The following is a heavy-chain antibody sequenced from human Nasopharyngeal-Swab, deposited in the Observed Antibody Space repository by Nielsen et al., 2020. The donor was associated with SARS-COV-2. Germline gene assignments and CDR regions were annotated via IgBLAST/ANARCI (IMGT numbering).Heavy chain of an antibody. Sequence: GSLRLSCTVSGGSISSTSYYWVWIRQPPGKGLEWIGSIYNSGSTYYNPSLKSRVTISVDTSKNQFYLRLSSVTAADTAVYYCARHEATAYYDLSRHYFDYWGQGTLVTVSS. CDR2: IYNSGST. D-gene: IGHD3-3*01. CDR3: ARHEATAYYDLSRHYFDY. CDR1: GGSISSTSYY. J-gene: IGHJ4*02. V-gene: IGHV4-39*01.